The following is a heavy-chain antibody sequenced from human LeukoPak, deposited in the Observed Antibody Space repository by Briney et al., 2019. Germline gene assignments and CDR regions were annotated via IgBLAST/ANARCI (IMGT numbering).Heavy chain of an antibody. D-gene: IGHD2-15*01. CDR1: GFTFSAFG. V-gene: IGHV3-30*02. Sequence: GGSLRLSCAASGFTFSAFGMHGVRQAPGKGPEWVAFIRFDASDKFYADSVKGRFTISRDNSKNTLHLQMNSLSSEDTAVYYCAKDLDCSGGTCHKTVDYGGRGTLVTVSS. CDR2: IRFDASDK. J-gene: IGHJ4*02. CDR3: AKDLDCSGGTCHKTVDY.